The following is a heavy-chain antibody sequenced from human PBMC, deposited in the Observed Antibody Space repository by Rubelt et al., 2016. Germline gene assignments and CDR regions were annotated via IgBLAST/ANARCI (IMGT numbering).Heavy chain of an antibody. J-gene: IGHJ3*01. Sequence: EVQLVESGGGLVQSGGSLRLSCTASGFSVSSNFMSWVRQSPGKGLEWVSVIYTGGSTFYADSVRGRFSISRDSSKNRLYLQMNSLRVEDTATYHCANAPGDFD. V-gene: IGHV3-53*01. CDR3: ANAPGDFD. CDR2: IYTGGST. D-gene: IGHD2-2*01. CDR1: GFSVSSNF.